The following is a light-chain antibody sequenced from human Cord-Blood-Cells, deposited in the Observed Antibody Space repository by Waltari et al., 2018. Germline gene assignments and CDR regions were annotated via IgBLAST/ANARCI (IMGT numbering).Light chain of an antibody. V-gene: IGLV2-11*01. J-gene: IGLJ2*01. CDR1: SSDVGGSNY. CDR2: DVS. CDR3: CSYAGSYNVV. Sequence: QSALTQPRSVSGSPGQSFTISCTGTSSDVGGSNYVSWYQQHPGKAPKLMIYDVSKRPSGVPDRFSGSKSGNTASLTISGLQAEDEADYYCCSYAGSYNVVFGGGTKLTVL.